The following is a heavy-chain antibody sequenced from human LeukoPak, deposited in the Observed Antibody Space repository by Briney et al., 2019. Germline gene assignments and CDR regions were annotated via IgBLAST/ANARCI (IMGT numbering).Heavy chain of an antibody. CDR1: GGSISSYY. D-gene: IGHD3-10*01. V-gene: IGHV4-59*01. J-gene: IGHJ4*02. CDR3: ARVYDRYGSGSHFDY. CDR2: IYYSGST. Sequence: SETLSLTCTVSGGSISSYYWSWIRQPPGKGLEWIGYIYYSGSTNYNPSLKSRVTISVDTSKNQFSLKLSSVTAADTAVYYCARVYDRYGSGSHFDYWGQGTLVTVSS.